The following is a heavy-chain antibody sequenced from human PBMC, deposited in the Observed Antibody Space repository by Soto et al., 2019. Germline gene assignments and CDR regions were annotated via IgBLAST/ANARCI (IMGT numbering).Heavy chain of an antibody. CDR2: ISYDGSNK. CDR1: GFTFISYG. CDR3: ARTGDGYRHYYYGMDV. Sequence: PGWSLRLSCASSGFTFISYGMHWVRQAPGKGLEWVAVISYDGSNKYYADSVKGRFTISRDNSKNTLYLQMNSLRAEDTAVYYCARTGDGYRHYYYGMDVWGQGTTVTVSS. J-gene: IGHJ6*02. V-gene: IGHV3-30*03. D-gene: IGHD2-21*01.